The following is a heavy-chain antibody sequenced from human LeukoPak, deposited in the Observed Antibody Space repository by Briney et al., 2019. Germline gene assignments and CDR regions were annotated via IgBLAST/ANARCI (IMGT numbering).Heavy chain of an antibody. CDR1: GFNFCDYW. CDR3: ARGTKGCDI. CDR2: IKSDGSST. V-gene: IGHV3-74*03. Sequence: GGSLRPSCAASGFNFCDYWMRWVRQAPGKGLEWVSHIKSDGSSTTYADSVKGRFTISRDNAKNTLYLQMNSLRDEDTAVYYCARGTKGCDIWGQGTMVTVSA. D-gene: IGHD4/OR15-4a*01. J-gene: IGHJ3*02.